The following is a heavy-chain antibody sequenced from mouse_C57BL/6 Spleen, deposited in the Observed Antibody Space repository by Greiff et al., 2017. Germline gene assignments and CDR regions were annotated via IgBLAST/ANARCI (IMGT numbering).Heavy chain of an antibody. CDR2: IDPSDSYT. Sequence: QVQLQQPGAELVMPGASVKLSCKASGYTFTSYWMHWVKQRPGQGLEWIGEIDPSDSYTNYNQKFKGKSTLTVDKSSSTAYMQLSSLTSEDSAVYYCARGGQLRLPNYAMDYWGQGTSVTVSS. CDR3: ARGGQLRLPNYAMDY. CDR1: GYTFTSYW. D-gene: IGHD3-2*02. J-gene: IGHJ4*01. V-gene: IGHV1-69*01.